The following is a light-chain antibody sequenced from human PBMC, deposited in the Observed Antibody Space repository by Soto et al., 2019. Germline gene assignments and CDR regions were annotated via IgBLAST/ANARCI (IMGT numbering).Light chain of an antibody. J-gene: IGKJ4*01. CDR1: QGVGST. CDR2: DAY. CDR3: QQRSNWPPLT. Sequence: EIVMTQSPATLSVSPGERATLSCRASQGVGSTLAWYQQKPGQTPRLLIYDAYIRATGVPARFSGSGSGTDFTLTINSLQSEDFAVYYCQQRSNWPPLTFGGGTKVEIK. V-gene: IGKV3-15*01.